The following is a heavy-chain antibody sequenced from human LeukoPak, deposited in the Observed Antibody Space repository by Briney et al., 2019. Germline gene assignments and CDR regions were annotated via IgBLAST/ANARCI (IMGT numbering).Heavy chain of an antibody. J-gene: IGHJ6*02. V-gene: IGHV4-34*01. D-gene: IGHD3-10*01. CDR2: INDSGST. CDR3: ARGRWFGELKRLYYYGMDV. Sequence: ASETLSLTCAVYGVSFSGYHWSWIRQPPGKGLEWIGEINDSGSTNYNPSLKSRVTISADTSKKQLSLKLSSVTAADTAVYYCARGRWFGELKRLYYYGMDVWGQGTTVTVSS. CDR1: GVSFSGYH.